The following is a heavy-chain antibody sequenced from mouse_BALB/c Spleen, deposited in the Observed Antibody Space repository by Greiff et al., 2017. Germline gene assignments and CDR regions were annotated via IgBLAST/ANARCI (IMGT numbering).Heavy chain of an antibody. V-gene: IGHV1-9*01. CDR1: GYTFSSYW. Sequence: QVQLKESGAELMKPGASVKISCKATGYTFSSYWIEWVKQRPGHGLEWIGEIIPGSGSTNYNEKFKGKATFTADTSSNTAYMQLSSLTSEDSAVYCCARRGSSYGFAYWGQGTLVTVSA. CDR2: IIPGSGST. CDR3: ARRGSSYGFAY. J-gene: IGHJ3*01. D-gene: IGHD1-1*01.